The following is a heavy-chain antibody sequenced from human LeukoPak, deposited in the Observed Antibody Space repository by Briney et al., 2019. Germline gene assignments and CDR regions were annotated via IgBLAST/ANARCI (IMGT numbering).Heavy chain of an antibody. V-gene: IGHV3-48*03. CDR3: ARERGDSSGYYSY. J-gene: IGHJ4*02. CDR2: ISSSGSTI. CDR1: GFTFSSYE. D-gene: IGHD3-22*01. Sequence: PGGSLRLSCAVSGFTFSSYEMNWVRQAPGKGLEWVSYISSSGSTIYYADSVKGRFTISRDNAKNSLYLQMNSLRAEDTAVYYCARERGDSSGYYSYWGQGTLVTVSS.